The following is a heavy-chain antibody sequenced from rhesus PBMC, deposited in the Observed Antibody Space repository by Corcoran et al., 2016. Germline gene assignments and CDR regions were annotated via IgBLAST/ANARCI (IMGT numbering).Heavy chain of an antibody. V-gene: IGHV4-127*01. CDR3: ARVLGMNFDY. Sequence: QVQLQESGPGLVKPSETLSLTCAVSGSSISSGSGWSWIRQSPGKGLEWIGYISFSGSSYYTPSFKSRVTISIDTSKSQFSLKLSSVTAADTAVYYCARVLGMNFDYWGQGVLVTVSS. CDR1: GSSISSGSG. D-gene: IGHD3-34*01. J-gene: IGHJ4*01. CDR2: ISFSGSS.